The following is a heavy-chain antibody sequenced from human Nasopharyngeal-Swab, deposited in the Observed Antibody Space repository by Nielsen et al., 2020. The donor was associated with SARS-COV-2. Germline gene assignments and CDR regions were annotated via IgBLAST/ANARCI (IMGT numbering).Heavy chain of an antibody. J-gene: IGHJ4*02. V-gene: IGHV1-2*06. CDR2: INPNSGDT. Sequence: ASVKVSCKASGYTFTDYYMHWVRQAPGQGLEWMGRINPNSGDTKYAQKFQGRVTVTRDTSINTVYVELSSLTSDDTAVYYCVRDDGDVPGITGSGPPGGFWGQGTLVTVSS. CDR1: GYTFTDYY. D-gene: IGHD6-13*01. CDR3: VRDDGDVPGITGSGPPGGF.